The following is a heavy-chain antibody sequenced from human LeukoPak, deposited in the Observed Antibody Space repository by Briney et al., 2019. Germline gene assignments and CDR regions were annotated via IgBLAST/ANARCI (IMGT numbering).Heavy chain of an antibody. CDR1: GGSISSSSYY. D-gene: IGHD1-1*01. V-gene: IGHV4-39*02. CDR3: ASWTRINYHYYTDV. J-gene: IGHJ6*03. CDR2: IYYSGST. Sequence: PSETLSLTCTVSGGSISSSSYYWGWIRQPPGKGQEWIGSIYYSGSTYYNPSLKSRVTISVDTSKNHFSLQVTSVTAADTAVYYCASWTRINYHYYTDVWGKGTTVTVSS.